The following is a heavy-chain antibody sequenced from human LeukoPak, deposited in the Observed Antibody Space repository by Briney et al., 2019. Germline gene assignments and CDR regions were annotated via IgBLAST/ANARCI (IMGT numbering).Heavy chain of an antibody. J-gene: IGHJ4*02. CDR1: GFTFSGYG. CDR3: AKDVQYSSGWRNGPHD. V-gene: IGHV3-30*18. CDR2: ISDDGSNI. D-gene: IGHD6-19*01. Sequence: TGGSLRLSCAASGFTFSGYGMHWVRLAPGKGLEWVAVISDDGSNIYYADSVKGRFTISRDNSKNTLYLQMHSLRTEDTAVYYCAKDVQYSSGWRNGPHDWGQGTLVTVSS.